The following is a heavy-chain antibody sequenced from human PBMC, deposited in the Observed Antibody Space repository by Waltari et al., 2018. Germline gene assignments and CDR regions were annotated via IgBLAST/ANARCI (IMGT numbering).Heavy chain of an antibody. Sequence: GQLLESGGGLVEPGGSLRLSWAATGFTFSHYAMCWYRQAPGKGLEWVSVINGGGVNTYYADSVKGRLTISRDNSKNTLYLQMNSLRAEDTAVYYCAKHPTVGNFDYWGQGTLVTVSP. D-gene: IGHD4-4*01. CDR3: AKHPTVGNFDY. CDR2: INGGGVNT. J-gene: IGHJ4*02. CDR1: GFTFSHYA. V-gene: IGHV3-23*01.